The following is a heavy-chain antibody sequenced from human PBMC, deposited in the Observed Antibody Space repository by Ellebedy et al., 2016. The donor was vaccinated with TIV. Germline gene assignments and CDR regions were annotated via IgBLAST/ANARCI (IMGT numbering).Heavy chain of an antibody. CDR1: GGSISSGGYH. V-gene: IGHV4-39*01. CDR2: IFYTGSST. D-gene: IGHD1-26*01. CDR3: ARHSDEWELSV. Sequence: SETLSLTXTVSGGSISSGGYHWGWIRQPPGKGLEWIGNIFYTGSSTNYNPSLKSRVYMSIDMSKNQFSLRLSSVTASDTAVFYCARHSDEWELSVWGQGTLVTVSP. J-gene: IGHJ4*02.